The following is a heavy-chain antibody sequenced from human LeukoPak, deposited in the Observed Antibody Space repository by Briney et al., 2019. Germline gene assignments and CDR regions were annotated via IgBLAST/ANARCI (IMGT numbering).Heavy chain of an antibody. D-gene: IGHD3-3*01. J-gene: IGHJ3*02. CDR3: ASHQYYDLPGGAFDI. CDR2: INHSGST. V-gene: IGHV4-34*01. Sequence: PSETLSLTCAVYGGSFSGYYWSWIRQPPGKGLEWIGEINHSGSTNYNPSLKSRVTISVDTSKNQFSLKLSSVTAADTAVYYCASHQYYDLPGGAFDIWGLGTMVTVSS. CDR1: GGSFSGYY.